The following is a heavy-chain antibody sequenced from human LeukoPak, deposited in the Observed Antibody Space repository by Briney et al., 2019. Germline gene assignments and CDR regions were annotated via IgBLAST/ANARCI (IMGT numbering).Heavy chain of an antibody. CDR2: ISYDGSNK. J-gene: IGHJ4*02. Sequence: PGGSLRLSCAASGFTFSSYAMHWVRQAPGKGLEWVAVISYDGSNKYYADSVKGRFTISRDNSKNTLYLQMNSLRAEDTAVYYCARESYYDFWSGYYWGTYYFDYWGQGTLVTVSS. CDR1: GFTFSSYA. D-gene: IGHD3-3*01. V-gene: IGHV3-30-3*01. CDR3: ARESYYDFWSGYYWGTYYFDY.